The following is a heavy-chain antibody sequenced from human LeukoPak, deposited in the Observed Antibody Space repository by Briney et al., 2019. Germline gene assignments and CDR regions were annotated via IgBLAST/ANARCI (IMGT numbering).Heavy chain of an antibody. CDR1: GYTFTNNF. V-gene: IGHV1-46*01. Sequence: ASVKVSCKASGYTFTNNFMHWVRQAPGQGLEWIGIINPSGDNTWYAQKFQGRVTMTRDMATSTDYLEVSSLRSEDTAVYYCARARGYSYGRHPDDAFDIWGQGTMVTVSS. CDR2: INPSGDNT. D-gene: IGHD5-18*01. J-gene: IGHJ3*02. CDR3: ARARGYSYGRHPDDAFDI.